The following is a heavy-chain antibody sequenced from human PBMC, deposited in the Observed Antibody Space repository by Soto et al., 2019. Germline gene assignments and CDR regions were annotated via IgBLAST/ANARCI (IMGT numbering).Heavy chain of an antibody. V-gene: IGHV4-30-2*05. CDR3: ARGFGGVSLDYFDV. Sequence: TLSLPFAVSGGSISSGGYSWSFLRQPPGKGLEWLGYIYYTGSTYYNPALQRRAVFSIDTSKTRFSLKVTSVNAADTAVYYCARGFGGVSLDYFDVWGQGTLVTVSS. CDR1: GGSISSGGYS. J-gene: IGHJ4*02. CDR2: IYYTGST. D-gene: IGHD3-16*01.